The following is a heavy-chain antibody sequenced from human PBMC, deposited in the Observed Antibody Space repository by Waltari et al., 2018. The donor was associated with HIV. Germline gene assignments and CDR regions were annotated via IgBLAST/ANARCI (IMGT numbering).Heavy chain of an antibody. CDR1: GGSISSSSYY. J-gene: IGHJ4*02. CDR2: IYYSGST. Sequence: QLQLQESGPGLVKPSETLSLTCTVSGGSISSSSYYWCWIRQPPGKGLEWIGSIYYSGSTYYNPSLKSRVTISVDTSKNQFSLKLSSVTAADTAVYYCARHRGGAGGDCYPDYWGQGTLVTVSS. V-gene: IGHV4-39*01. D-gene: IGHD2-21*02. CDR3: ARHRGGAGGDCYPDY.